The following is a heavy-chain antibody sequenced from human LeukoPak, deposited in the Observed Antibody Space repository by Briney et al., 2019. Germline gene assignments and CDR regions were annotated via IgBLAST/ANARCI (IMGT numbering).Heavy chain of an antibody. CDR1: GGSISSYY. CDR2: LNHSGST. D-gene: IGHD6-13*01. CDR3: AREANIASAIVWFDP. J-gene: IGHJ5*02. Sequence: SETLSLTCTVSGGSISSYYWSWIRQPPGKGLEWIGELNHSGSTNYNPSLKSRVTISVDTSKNQFSLKLSSVTAADTAVYYCAREANIASAIVWFDPWGQGTLATVPS. V-gene: IGHV4-34*01.